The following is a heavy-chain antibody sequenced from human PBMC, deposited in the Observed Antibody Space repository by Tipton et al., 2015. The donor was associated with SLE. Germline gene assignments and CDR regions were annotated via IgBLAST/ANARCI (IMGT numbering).Heavy chain of an antibody. CDR3: ARSPYYYDSSGYSPNFDY. D-gene: IGHD3-22*01. J-gene: IGHJ4*02. V-gene: IGHV4-59*11. CDR2: IYYSGST. CDR1: GGSISSHY. Sequence: GLVKPSETLSLTCTVSGGSISSHYWSWIRQPPGKGLEWIGYIYYSGSTNYNPSLKSRVTISVDTSKNQFSLKLSSVTAADTAVYYCARSPYYYDSSGYSPNFDYWGQGTLVTVSS.